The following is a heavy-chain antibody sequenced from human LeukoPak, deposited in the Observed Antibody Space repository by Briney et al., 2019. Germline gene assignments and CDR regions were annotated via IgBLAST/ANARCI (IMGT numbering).Heavy chain of an antibody. V-gene: IGHV3-66*01. CDR2: IYSGGST. Sequence: PGGSLRLSCAASGFTVSSNYMSWVRQASGKGLEWVSVIYSGGSTYYADSVKGRFTISRDNSKNTLYLQMNILRAEDTAVYYRARTSAWILGYDYWGQGTLVTVSS. CDR1: GFTVSSNY. D-gene: IGHD5-18*01. CDR3: ARTSAWILGYDY. J-gene: IGHJ4*02.